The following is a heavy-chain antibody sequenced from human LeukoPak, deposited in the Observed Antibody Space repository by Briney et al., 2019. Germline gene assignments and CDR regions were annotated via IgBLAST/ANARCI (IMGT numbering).Heavy chain of an antibody. D-gene: IGHD4-11*01. J-gene: IGHJ5*02. CDR2: INHSGST. CDR3: ARHTLLSNWGLQFFWFDP. CDR1: GGSFSGYY. V-gene: IGHV4-34*01. Sequence: SETLSLTCAVYGGSFSGYYWSWIRQPPGKGLEWIGEINHSGSTNYNPSLKSRVTISVDTSKNQFSLKLSSVTAADTAVYYCARHTLLSNWGLQFFWFDPWGQGTLVTVSS.